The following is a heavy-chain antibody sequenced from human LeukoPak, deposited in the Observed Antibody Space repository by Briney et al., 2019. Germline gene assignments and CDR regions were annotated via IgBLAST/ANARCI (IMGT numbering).Heavy chain of an antibody. CDR2: IYYSGCT. CDR1: GGSISSYY. V-gene: IGHV4-59*01. CDR3: ARRMVVDSGRNYYYYGMDV. J-gene: IGHJ6*04. Sequence: SETLSLTCTVSGGSISSYYWSWIRQPPGKGLEWIGYIYYSGCTNYNPSLKGRVTISVDTSKNQFSLKLSSVTAADTAVYYCARRMVVDSGRNYYYYGMDVWGKGTTVTVSS. D-gene: IGHD3-10*01.